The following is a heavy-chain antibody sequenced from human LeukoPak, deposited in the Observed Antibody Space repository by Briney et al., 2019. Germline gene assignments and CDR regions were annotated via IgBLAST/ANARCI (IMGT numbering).Heavy chain of an antibody. CDR1: GYSITSGYY. CDR3: ARHSRRCSSTTCYTGAFDI. D-gene: IGHD2-2*02. Sequence: PSETLSLTCTISGYSITSGYYWGWIRPPPGKGLECIGSVYHSGDTYYKPSLKSRVTISGDTSENQFSLKLTSVTAADTALYFCARHSRRCSSTTCYTGAFDIWGPGTVVTVSS. V-gene: IGHV4-38-2*02. J-gene: IGHJ3*02. CDR2: VYHSGDT.